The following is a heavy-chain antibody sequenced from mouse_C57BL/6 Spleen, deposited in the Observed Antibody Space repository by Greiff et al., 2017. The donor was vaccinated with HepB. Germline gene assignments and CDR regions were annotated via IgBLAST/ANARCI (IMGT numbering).Heavy chain of an antibody. Sequence: DVKLQESGGGLVKPGGSLKLSCAASGFTFSDYGMHWVRQAPEKGLEWVAYISSGSSTIYYADTVKGRFTISRDNAKNTLFLQMTSLSSEYTSMYYCARNYYGRAMDYWGQGTSVTVSS. V-gene: IGHV5-17*01. CDR2: ISSGSSTI. D-gene: IGHD1-1*01. J-gene: IGHJ4*01. CDR1: GFTFSDYG. CDR3: ARNYYGRAMDY.